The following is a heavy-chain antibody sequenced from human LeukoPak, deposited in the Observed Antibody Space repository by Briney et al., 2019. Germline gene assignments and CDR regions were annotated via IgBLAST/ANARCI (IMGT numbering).Heavy chain of an antibody. CDR2: ISGSGGST. D-gene: IGHD4-11*01. CDR3: TGHHQAYSRTY. Sequence: GGSLRLSCAASKFTFSSFSMSWVRQAPGKGLEWVSAISGSGGSTYYADSVKGRFTISKDNAKGTLYLQMSSLRAEDTAVYYCTGHHQAYSRTYWGQGTLVTVSS. V-gene: IGHV3-23*01. CDR1: KFTFSSFS. J-gene: IGHJ4*02.